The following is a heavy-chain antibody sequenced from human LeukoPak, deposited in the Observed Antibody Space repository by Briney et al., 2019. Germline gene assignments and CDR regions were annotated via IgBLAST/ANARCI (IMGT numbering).Heavy chain of an antibody. V-gene: IGHV4-59*11. D-gene: IGHD6-13*01. CDR1: GGSIYTHY. Sequence: PSETLSLTCSVSGGSIYTHYWSWIRQSPGKGLEWIGYIYHSGSTNYNPSLKSRVTISVDTSKNQFSLKLSSVTAADTAVYYCARVNRAVAAALDYWGQGTLVTVSS. CDR3: ARVNRAVAAALDY. CDR2: IYHSGST. J-gene: IGHJ4*02.